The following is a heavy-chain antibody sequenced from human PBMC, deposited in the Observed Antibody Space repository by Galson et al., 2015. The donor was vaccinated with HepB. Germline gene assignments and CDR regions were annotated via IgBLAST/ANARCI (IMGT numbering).Heavy chain of an antibody. J-gene: IGHJ4*02. D-gene: IGHD5-12*01. Sequence: SVKVSCKASGYTFTGYYMHWVRQAPGQGLEWMGRINPNSGGTNYAQKFQGRVTMTRDTSISTAYMELSRLRSDDTAVYYCARADIVGNDKNDYWGQGTLVTVSS. V-gene: IGHV1-2*06. CDR3: ARADIVGNDKNDY. CDR2: INPNSGGT. CDR1: GYTFTGYY.